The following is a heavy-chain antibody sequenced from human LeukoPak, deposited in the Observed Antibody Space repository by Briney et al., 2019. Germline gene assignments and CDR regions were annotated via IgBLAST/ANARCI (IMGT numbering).Heavy chain of an antibody. J-gene: IGHJ6*02. Sequence: GGSLRLSCAASGFTFSSYAMHWVRRAPGKGLEWVAVISYDGSNKYYADSVKGRFTISRDNSKNTLYLQMNSLRAEDTAVYYCARDREGVWGQGTTVTVSS. CDR2: ISYDGSNK. CDR3: ARDREGV. V-gene: IGHV3-30-3*01. D-gene: IGHD1-26*01. CDR1: GFTFSSYA.